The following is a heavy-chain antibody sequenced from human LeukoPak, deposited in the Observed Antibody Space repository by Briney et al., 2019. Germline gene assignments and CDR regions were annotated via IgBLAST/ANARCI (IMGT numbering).Heavy chain of an antibody. V-gene: IGHV3-21*01. D-gene: IGHD3-10*02. Sequence: TGGSLRLPCADSGFTFSSYNMNWVRQAPGKGLDWVSSISTTSSYVSYTDSVKGRFTISRDNAKNSLYLQMNSLRAEDTAVYYCAELGITMIGGVWGKGTTVTISS. CDR3: AELGITMIGGV. CDR2: ISTTSSYV. J-gene: IGHJ6*04. CDR1: GFTFSSYN.